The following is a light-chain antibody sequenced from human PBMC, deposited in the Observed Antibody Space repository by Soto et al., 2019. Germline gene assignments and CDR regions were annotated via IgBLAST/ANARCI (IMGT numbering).Light chain of an antibody. CDR3: QKYNNWPALT. Sequence: EIVMTQSPATLSVSPGERATISCRASPSVSSTLAWYQQKLGQAPTLLIYGASTRATGIPARFSGSRSGSAFTLTISSLQSEDFAGYYCQKYNNWPALTFGRGTKVEIK. J-gene: IGKJ4*01. CDR2: GAS. V-gene: IGKV3D-15*01. CDR1: PSVSST.